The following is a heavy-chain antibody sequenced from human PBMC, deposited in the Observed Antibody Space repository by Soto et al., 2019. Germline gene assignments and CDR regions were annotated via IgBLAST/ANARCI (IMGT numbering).Heavy chain of an antibody. J-gene: IGHJ4*02. CDR3: SKSLDY. CDR1: GFTFNSNW. CDR2: INQDGSGK. V-gene: IGHV3-7*01. Sequence: VGSLRLSCAASGFTFNSNWMDWVRQAPGKGLEWVANINQDGSGKNYVDSVKGRFTISRDNAKNSLYLQMSSLTAEDSALYYCSKSLDYWGQGALVTVSS.